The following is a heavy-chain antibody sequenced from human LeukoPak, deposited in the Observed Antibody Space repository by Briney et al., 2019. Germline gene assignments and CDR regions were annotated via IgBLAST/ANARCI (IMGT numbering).Heavy chain of an antibody. J-gene: IGHJ4*02. CDR3: ARGRHPGPTWISEY. V-gene: IGHV1-8*01. D-gene: IGHD5-12*01. CDR2: MNPNSGNT. CDR1: EYTFTSYD. Sequence: ASVKVSCKASEYTFTSYDINWVRRASGQRLEWMGWMNPNSGNTGYAQKFQGRVTMTRNTSISTAYMELSSLTFEDTAVYYCARGRHPGPTWISEYWGQGTLVTVSS.